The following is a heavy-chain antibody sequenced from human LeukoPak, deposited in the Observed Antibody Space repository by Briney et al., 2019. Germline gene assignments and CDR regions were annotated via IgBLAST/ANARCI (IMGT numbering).Heavy chain of an antibody. CDR1: GYSISSGHY. Sequence: PSETLSLTCTVSGYSISSGHYWGWIRQPPGKGLEWIGSIYHSGSTYYNPALKSRVTISVDTSNNHFSLKLSSVTAADTAVYYCARAGLLGDYYYYMDVWGKGTTVTVSS. CDR2: IYHSGST. D-gene: IGHD2-21*02. J-gene: IGHJ6*03. CDR3: ARAGLLGDYYYYMDV. V-gene: IGHV4-38-2*02.